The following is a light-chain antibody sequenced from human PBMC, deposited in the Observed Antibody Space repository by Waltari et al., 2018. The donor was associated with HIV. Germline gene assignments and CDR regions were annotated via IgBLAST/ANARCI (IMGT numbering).Light chain of an antibody. CDR2: WAS. CDR1: PNILYNSNNKNY. CDR3: QQYYSTPFT. Sequence: DIVMTQSPDSLAVSLGERATINCKSSPNILYNSNNKNYLAWYQQKPGQPPKLLIYWASTRESGVPDRFSGSGSGTDFTLTISSLQAEDVAVYYCQQYYSTPFTFGPGTKAEIK. J-gene: IGKJ3*01. V-gene: IGKV4-1*01.